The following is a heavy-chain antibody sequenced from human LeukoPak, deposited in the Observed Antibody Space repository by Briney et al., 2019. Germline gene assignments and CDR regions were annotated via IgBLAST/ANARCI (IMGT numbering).Heavy chain of an antibody. CDR1: GGTFSSYA. CDR2: IIPILGIA. CDR3: ATSYSSGWYFDY. V-gene: IGHV1-69*04. Sequence: SVKVSCKASGGTFSSYAISWVRQAPGQGLEWMGRIIPILGIANYAQKFQGRVTMTEDTSTDTAYMELSSLRSEDTAVYYCATSYSSGWYFDYWGQGTLVTVSS. J-gene: IGHJ4*02. D-gene: IGHD6-19*01.